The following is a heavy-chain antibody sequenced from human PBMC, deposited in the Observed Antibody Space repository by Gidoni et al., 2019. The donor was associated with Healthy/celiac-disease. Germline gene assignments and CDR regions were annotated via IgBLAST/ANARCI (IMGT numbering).Heavy chain of an antibody. CDR2: INPSGGST. CDR3: ARDIYDGVGDCSFDI. V-gene: IGHV1-46*01. Sequence: QVQLVQSGAEVKKPGASVKVSCKASGYTFTSYYMHWVRQAPGQGLEWMGIINPSGGSTSYAQKFQGRVTMTRDTSTSTVYMELSSLRSEDTAVYYCARDIYDGVGDCSFDIWGQGTMVTVSS. CDR1: GYTFTSYY. D-gene: IGHD3-16*01. J-gene: IGHJ3*02.